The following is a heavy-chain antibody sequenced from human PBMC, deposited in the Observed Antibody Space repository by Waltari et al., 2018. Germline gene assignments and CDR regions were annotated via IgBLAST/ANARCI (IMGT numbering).Heavy chain of an antibody. D-gene: IGHD3-10*01. V-gene: IGHV4-34*01. Sequence: SWIRQRRGKGLEWIGEIKHSGSTNYNPSLKSRVTISVDTSKNQFSLKLSSVTAADTAVYYCARGSLCMDVWGQGTTVTVSS. CDR2: IKHSGST. J-gene: IGHJ6*02. CDR3: ARGSLCMDV.